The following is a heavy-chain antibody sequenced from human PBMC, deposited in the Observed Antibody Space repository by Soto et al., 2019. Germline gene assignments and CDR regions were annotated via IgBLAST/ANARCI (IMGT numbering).Heavy chain of an antibody. J-gene: IGHJ2*01. CDR1: GFTFSTYT. V-gene: IGHV3-21*01. CDR3: ARKYYGDIYWYFDL. CDR2: ISSTSTYI. D-gene: IGHD4-17*01. Sequence: EVQLVESGGGLLKPGGSLRLSCAASGFTFSTYTMNWVRQAPGKGLEWVSSISSTSTYIYYADSVKGRFTVSRDNAKNSLYLQMNSLRAEDTAVYFCARKYYGDIYWYFDLWGRGTLVTVSS.